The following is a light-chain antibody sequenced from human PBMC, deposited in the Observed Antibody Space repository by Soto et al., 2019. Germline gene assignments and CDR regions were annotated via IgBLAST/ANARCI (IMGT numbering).Light chain of an antibody. CDR2: GTY. CDR1: QSIGTN. J-gene: IGKJ2*03. V-gene: IGKV3-15*01. CDR3: VQNNSWYS. Sequence: IVMTQSPATLSVSPGARATLSCRASQSIGTNLAWYQQKPGQAPRLLLYGTYTRASGVPARFSGSGSGTEFTLTISSLQSEDSAVYYCVQNNSWYSFGQGTKLEIK.